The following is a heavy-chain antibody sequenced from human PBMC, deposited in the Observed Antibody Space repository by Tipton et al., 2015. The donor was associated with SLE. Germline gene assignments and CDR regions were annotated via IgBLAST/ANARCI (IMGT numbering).Heavy chain of an antibody. D-gene: IGHD3-16*01. CDR1: GGSISSSVY. Sequence: TLSLTCTVSGGSISSSVYWGGIRQPPGKGLEWIGSMYYSGSTSYNPTLRSRVTVSVDTSKNQFSLRLSSVTVTDTAVYYCAREGELGVYFDFWGQGALVAVSS. CDR2: MYYSGST. J-gene: IGHJ4*02. V-gene: IGHV4-39*02. CDR3: AREGELGVYFDF.